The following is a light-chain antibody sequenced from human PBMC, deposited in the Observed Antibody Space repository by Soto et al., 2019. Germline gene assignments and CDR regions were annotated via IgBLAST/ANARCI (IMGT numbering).Light chain of an antibody. CDR1: DNIVHW. J-gene: IGKJ4*01. CDR3: QQCHNLPLT. V-gene: IGKV1-5*03. CDR2: RAA. Sequence: DIQMTQSPSTLSASVGDRVAITCRASDNIVHWVAWYQQKPGKAPKLLIYRAANLADEVPSRFAGSGSGTDFTLTITRLQPDDFATYYCQQCHNLPLTFGGGTKVDI.